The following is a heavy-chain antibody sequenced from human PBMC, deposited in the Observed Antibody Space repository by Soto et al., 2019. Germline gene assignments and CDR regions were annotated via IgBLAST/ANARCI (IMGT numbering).Heavy chain of an antibody. CDR3: ARPGTPGYYYYSGMDV. Sequence: EVQLLESGGGVVQPGGSLRLSCAISGFTFSKYTMNWVRQAPGKGLEWVAAISGSGGTSYYADPVKGRFTISRDNSKNTLYLQMNSLRAEATDVYYCARPGTPGYYYYSGMDVWGQGTPVTVSS. CDR1: GFTFSKYT. CDR2: ISGSGGTS. J-gene: IGHJ6*01. V-gene: IGHV3-23*01. D-gene: IGHD6-13*01.